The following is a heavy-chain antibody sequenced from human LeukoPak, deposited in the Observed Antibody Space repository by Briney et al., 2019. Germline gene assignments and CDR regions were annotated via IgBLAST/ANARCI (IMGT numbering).Heavy chain of an antibody. Sequence: SSETLSLTCVVSGYSISSGYHWNWIRQPPGKGLEWIGSIYQSGSTYYNPSLKSRVTISVDTSKNQFSLNLSSVTAADTAVYYCARRVEHYYYMDVWDKGTTVTVSS. CDR1: GYSISSGYH. J-gene: IGHJ6*03. CDR2: IYQSGST. CDR3: ARRVEHYYYMDV. D-gene: IGHD1-1*01. V-gene: IGHV4-38-2*01.